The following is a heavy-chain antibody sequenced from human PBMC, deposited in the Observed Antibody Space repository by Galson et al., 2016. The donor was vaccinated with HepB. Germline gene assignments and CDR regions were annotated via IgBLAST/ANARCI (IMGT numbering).Heavy chain of an antibody. CDR2: INPYGGAK. CDR3: MTGGRPPY. V-gene: IGHV3-7*01. CDR1: GFTFSDFW. J-gene: IGHJ4*02. Sequence: SLRLSCAASGFTFSDFWMSWARQAPGKGLEWVALINPYGGAKFYVDSVKGRFTISRDNAKNSLHLQVDSLRGEDTAVYYCMTGGRPPYWGQGTLVTVSS. D-gene: IGHD6-6*01.